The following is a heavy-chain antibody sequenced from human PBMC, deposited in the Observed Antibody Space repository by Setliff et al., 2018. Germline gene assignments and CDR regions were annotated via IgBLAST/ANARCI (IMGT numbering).Heavy chain of an antibody. CDR3: ATFRGYTYGYDY. CDR1: GYTFTSYG. J-gene: IGHJ4*02. Sequence: ASVKVSCKASGYTFTSYGVSWVRQAPGQGLEWMGWISVYSGDTNYAQKFQGRVTMTTDTSTSTAYMELRSLRSDDTAVYYCATFRGYTYGYDYWGQGTLVTVSS. V-gene: IGHV1-18*01. CDR2: ISVYSGDT. D-gene: IGHD5-18*01.